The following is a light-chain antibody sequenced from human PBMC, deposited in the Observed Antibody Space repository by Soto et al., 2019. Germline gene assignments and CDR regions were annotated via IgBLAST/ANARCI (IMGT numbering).Light chain of an antibody. CDR1: SSDVGGYNY. CDR2: DVS. V-gene: IGLV2-14*01. CDR3: SSYTTSSTLV. J-gene: IGLJ3*02. Sequence: QSALTQPASVSGSPGQSITISCTGTSSDVGGYNYVSWYQQHPGKAPQLMIFDVSNRPSGVSNRFSGSKSGNTASLPISGLQAEDEADYYCSSYTTSSTLVLGGGTKLPVL.